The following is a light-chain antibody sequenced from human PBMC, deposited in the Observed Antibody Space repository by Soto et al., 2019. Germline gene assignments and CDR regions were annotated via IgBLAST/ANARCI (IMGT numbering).Light chain of an antibody. Sequence: EIVLTQSPGTLSLSPGERATLSCRASQSINSRYLAWYQQKPGQAPRLLIYGASSRATGIPDRFSGSGSGADFALTISRLEPEDFAVYYCQKLGSSPGFTFGPGTKVDIK. CDR2: GAS. CDR3: QKLGSSPGFT. J-gene: IGKJ3*01. V-gene: IGKV3-20*01. CDR1: QSINSRY.